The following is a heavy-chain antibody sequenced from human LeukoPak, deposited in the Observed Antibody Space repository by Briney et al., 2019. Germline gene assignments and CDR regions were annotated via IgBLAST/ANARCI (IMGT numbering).Heavy chain of an antibody. V-gene: IGHV3-21*01. Sequence: GGSLRLSCAASGFTFSSYGMHWVRQAPGKGLEWVSSISSSSSYIYYADSVKGRFTISRDNAKNSLYLQMNSLRAEDTAVYYCAREEGFGELPHYFDYWGQGTLVTVSS. J-gene: IGHJ4*02. D-gene: IGHD3-10*01. CDR3: AREEGFGELPHYFDY. CDR2: ISSSSSYI. CDR1: GFTFSSYG.